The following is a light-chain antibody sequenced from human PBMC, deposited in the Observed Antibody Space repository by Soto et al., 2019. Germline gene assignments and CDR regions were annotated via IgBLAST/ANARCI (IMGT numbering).Light chain of an antibody. CDR1: GSGLGHYNS. CDR3: CSYAGSYVYV. J-gene: IGLJ1*01. Sequence: QSVLTQPRSVSGSPGQSVTISCTGTGSGLGHYNSVSWYQYHPGKAPKLIIFDVSERPAGVPDRFSGSKSANTASLTISGIQVEDEADYYCCSYAGSYVYVFGTGTKLTVL. CDR2: DVS. V-gene: IGLV2-11*01.